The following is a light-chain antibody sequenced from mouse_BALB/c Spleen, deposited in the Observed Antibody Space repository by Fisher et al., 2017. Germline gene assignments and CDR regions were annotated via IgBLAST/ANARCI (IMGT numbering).Light chain of an antibody. J-gene: IGKJ2*01. CDR1: SSVSSSY. V-gene: IGKV4-58*01. Sequence: DIVITQSPAIMAASLGQKVTMTCSASSSVSSSYLHWYQQKSGASPKPLIHRTSNLASGVPARFSGSGSGTSYSLTISSMEAEDAATYYCHQWSSNPPTFGGGTKLEIK. CDR2: RTS. CDR3: HQWSSNPPT.